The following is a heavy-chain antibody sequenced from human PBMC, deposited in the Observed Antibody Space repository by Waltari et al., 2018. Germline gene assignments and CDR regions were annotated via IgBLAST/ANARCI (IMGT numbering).Heavy chain of an antibody. Sequence: QVQLVQSGAEVKKPGSSVKVSCKASGGTFSSYAISWVRQAPGQGLEWMGGIIPICGTANYEQKFQGRGTITADKSTSTAYMELSSLRSEDTAVYYCARGRGRYSGYDVGNYWGQGTLVTVSS. CDR1: GGTFSSYA. J-gene: IGHJ4*02. V-gene: IGHV1-69*14. CDR3: ARGRGRYSGYDVGNY. D-gene: IGHD5-12*01. CDR2: IIPICGTA.